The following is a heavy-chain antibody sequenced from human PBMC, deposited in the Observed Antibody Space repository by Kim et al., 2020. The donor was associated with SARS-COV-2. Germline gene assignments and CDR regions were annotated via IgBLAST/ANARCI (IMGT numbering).Heavy chain of an antibody. V-gene: IGHV3-21*01. J-gene: IGHJ6*02. CDR3: ARDTITRGYYYYGMDV. Sequence: GGSLRLSCAASGFTFSSYSMNWVRQAPGKGLEWVSSISSSSSYIYYADSVKGRFTISRDNAKNSLYLQMNSLRAEDTAVYYCARDTITRGYYYYGMDVWGQGTTVTVSS. D-gene: IGHD3-10*01. CDR1: GFTFSSYS. CDR2: ISSSSSYI.